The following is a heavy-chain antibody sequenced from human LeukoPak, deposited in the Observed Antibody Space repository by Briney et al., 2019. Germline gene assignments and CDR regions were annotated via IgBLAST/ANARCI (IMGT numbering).Heavy chain of an antibody. D-gene: IGHD4-11*01. CDR1: GCTFSSYS. CDR2: ISSSSSYI. Sequence: GGSLRLSCAASGCTFSSYSMNWVRQAPGKGLEWVSSISSSSSYIYYADSVKGQFTISRDNAKNSLYLQMNSLRAEDTAVYYCARDSSNYERWFDPWGQGTLVTVSS. V-gene: IGHV3-21*01. CDR3: ARDSSNYERWFDP. J-gene: IGHJ5*02.